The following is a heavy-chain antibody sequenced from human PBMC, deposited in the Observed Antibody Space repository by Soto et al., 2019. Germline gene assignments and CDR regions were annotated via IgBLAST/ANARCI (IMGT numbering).Heavy chain of an antibody. J-gene: IGHJ6*02. CDR2: IYYTGSA. D-gene: IGHD3-22*01. CDR3: ARDYYHSRLSMDV. V-gene: IGHV4-31*03. Sequence: QVQLQESGPGLVKPSQTLSLTCTVSGDSVGSSAYYWSWLRQHPEQGLEWIGYIYYTGSADYNPSLRSRLSISLDTSENRFSLKLSSVTAADTAVYYCARDYYHSRLSMDVWGQGTTVTVSS. CDR1: GDSVGSSAYY.